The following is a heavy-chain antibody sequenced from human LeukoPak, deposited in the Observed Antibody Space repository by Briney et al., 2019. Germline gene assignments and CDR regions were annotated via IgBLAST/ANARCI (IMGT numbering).Heavy chain of an antibody. CDR3: TTAIIWGVFRYHHGMDV. V-gene: IGHV3-15*01. J-gene: IGHJ6*02. Sequence: AGFTFTNAWMNWVRRAPGKGLEWVGRIQSKTDGGATDYATPVKDRFTISRDDSENILYLQMNSLKTEDTAVYYCTTAIIWGVFRYHHGMDVWGQGTTVSVSS. D-gene: IGHD3-10*01. CDR2: IQSKTDGGAT. CDR1: GFTFTNAW.